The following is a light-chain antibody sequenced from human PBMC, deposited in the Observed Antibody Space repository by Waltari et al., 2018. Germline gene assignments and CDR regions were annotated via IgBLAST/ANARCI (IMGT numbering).Light chain of an antibody. CDR3: QQYYSTCQ. CDR1: QSVLHSSNNKNY. J-gene: IGKJ1*01. CDR2: WAS. V-gene: IGKV4-1*01. Sequence: DIVMTQSPDSLAVSLGERATINCKSSQSVLHSSNNKNYLAWYQPKPGQPPKLIIYWASTRESGVPDRFSGSGSGTDFTLTISSLQAEDVAVYYCQQYYSTCQFGQGTKVEIK.